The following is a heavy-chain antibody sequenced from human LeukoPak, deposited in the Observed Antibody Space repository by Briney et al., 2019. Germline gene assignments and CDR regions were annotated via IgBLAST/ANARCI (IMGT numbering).Heavy chain of an antibody. D-gene: IGHD2-8*01. CDR3: ARHHVYSDAFDI. Sequence: SETLSLTCTVSGGSISSYYWSRIRQPPGKGLEWIGYIYTSGSTNYNPSLKSRVTISVDTSKNQFSLKLSSVTAADTAVYYCARHHVYSDAFDIWGQGTMVTVSS. CDR1: GGSISSYY. V-gene: IGHV4-4*09. J-gene: IGHJ3*02. CDR2: IYTSGST.